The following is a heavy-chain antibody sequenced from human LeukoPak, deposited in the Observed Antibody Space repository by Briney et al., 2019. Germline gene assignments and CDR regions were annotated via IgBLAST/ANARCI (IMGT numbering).Heavy chain of an antibody. CDR1: GFTFSSYT. V-gene: IGHV3-21*01. J-gene: IGHJ4*02. D-gene: IGHD2-8*01. Sequence: GGSLRLSCAASGFTFSSYTMTWVRQAPGKGLEWVSSISTSSLYIYYVDSLKGRFTISRDNARNSVYLQMNSLRAEDTAVYYCARDSTSRRRMVYASSGTFDYWGQGTLVTVSS. CDR2: ISTSSLYI. CDR3: ARDSTSRRRMVYASSGTFDY.